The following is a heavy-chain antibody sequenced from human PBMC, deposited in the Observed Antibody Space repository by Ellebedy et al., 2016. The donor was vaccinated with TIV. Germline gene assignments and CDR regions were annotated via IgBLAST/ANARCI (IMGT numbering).Heavy chain of an antibody. CDR1: GFSFRSYW. D-gene: IGHD4-17*01. J-gene: IGHJ3*01. CDR2: MNQDGSDK. V-gene: IGHV3-7*01. Sequence: GGSLRLSCAASGFSFRSYWITWVRQAPGKGLQWVANMNQDGSDKYYVDSVRGRFTISIDNAKDSLYLQMNSLRADDTAVYFCASDGSYGDYRSPTHALTFWGQGTMVTVSP. CDR3: ASDGSYGDYRSPTHALTF.